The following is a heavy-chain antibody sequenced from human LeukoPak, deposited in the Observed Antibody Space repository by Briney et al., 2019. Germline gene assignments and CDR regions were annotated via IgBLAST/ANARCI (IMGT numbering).Heavy chain of an antibody. CDR1: GFTFSSYA. D-gene: IGHD3-10*01. V-gene: IGHV3-23*01. CDR3: AKKSRGSGSYYGDY. CDR2: ISGSGGST. Sequence: GGSLRLSCAASGFTFSSYAMSWVRQAPGKGLEWVSAISGSGGSTYYADSVKGRFTISRDNSKNTLYLQMNSLRAEDTAVYYCAKKSRGSGSYYGDYWGQGILVTVPS. J-gene: IGHJ4*02.